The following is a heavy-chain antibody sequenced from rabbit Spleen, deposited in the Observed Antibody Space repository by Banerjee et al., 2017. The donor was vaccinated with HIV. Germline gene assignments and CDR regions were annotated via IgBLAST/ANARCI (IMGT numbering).Heavy chain of an antibody. D-gene: IGHD1-1*01. Sequence: QEQVVESGGGLVQPGGSLKLSCKASGFDLSGYGVTWVRQAPGKGPEWIAYIDPVFGNTYSASWVNGRFTISSHNAQNTLYLQLNSLTAADTATYFCAILYTSSSTFNLWGPGTLVTVS. CDR1: GFDLSGYG. CDR3: AILYTSSSTFNL. V-gene: IGHV1S47*01. J-gene: IGHJ4*01. CDR2: IDPVFGNT.